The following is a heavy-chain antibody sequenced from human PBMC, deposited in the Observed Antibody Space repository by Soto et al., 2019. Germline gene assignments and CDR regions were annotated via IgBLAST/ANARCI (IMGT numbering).Heavy chain of an antibody. Sequence: GASVKVSCKASGYTFTNDYMHWVRQAPGQGLEWMGIINASTGTTSYAQKFQGRVTMTTDTSTSTAYMELSSLRSDDTAVYYCARDRDIVATPSDYWGQGTLVTVSS. V-gene: IGHV1-46*01. J-gene: IGHJ4*02. CDR2: INASTGTT. CDR3: ARDRDIVATPSDY. D-gene: IGHD5-12*01. CDR1: GYTFTNDY.